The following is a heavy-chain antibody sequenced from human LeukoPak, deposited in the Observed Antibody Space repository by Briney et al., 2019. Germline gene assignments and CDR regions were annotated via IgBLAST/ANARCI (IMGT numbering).Heavy chain of an antibody. D-gene: IGHD3-22*01. CDR3: AKDLGSGYDLYYDSSGYFDY. CDR2: IKQDGSEK. V-gene: IGHV3-7*03. CDR1: GFTFSSYW. J-gene: IGHJ4*02. Sequence: SGGSLRLSCAASGFTFSSYWMSWVRQAPGKGLEWVANIKQDGSEKYYVDSVKGRFTISRDNAKNSLYPQMNSLRAEDTAVYYCAKDLGSGYDLYYDSSGYFDYWGQGTLVTVSS.